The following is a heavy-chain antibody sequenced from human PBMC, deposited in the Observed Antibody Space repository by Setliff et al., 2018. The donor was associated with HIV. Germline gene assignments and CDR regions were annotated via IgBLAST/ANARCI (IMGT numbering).Heavy chain of an antibody. D-gene: IGHD3-10*01. V-gene: IGHV4-30-2*01. J-gene: IGHJ4*02. Sequence: SETLSLTCAVSGGSISSGGYSWSWIRQPPGKGLEWIGYIYHSGSTNYNPSLKSRVTISVDTSTNQFSLKLRSVTAADTAVYYCARDRHKLLWFGELLYLGGYFDYWGQGTLVTVSS. CDR3: ARDRHKLLWFGELLYLGGYFDY. CDR2: IYHSGST. CDR1: GGSISSGGYS.